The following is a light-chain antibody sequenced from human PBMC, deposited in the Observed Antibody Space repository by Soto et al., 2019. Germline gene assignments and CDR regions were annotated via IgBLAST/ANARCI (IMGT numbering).Light chain of an antibody. CDR1: QSVSSN. CDR3: QQYNNWPRT. Sequence: EIVMTQSPATLSVSPGERATLSCRASQSVSSNLAWYQQKPGQAPRLLIYGASTRATGIPARFSGSGSGTEFTLTISSLQSEDFAVYYCQQYNNWPRTFGQGTKEE. J-gene: IGKJ1*01. CDR2: GAS. V-gene: IGKV3-15*01.